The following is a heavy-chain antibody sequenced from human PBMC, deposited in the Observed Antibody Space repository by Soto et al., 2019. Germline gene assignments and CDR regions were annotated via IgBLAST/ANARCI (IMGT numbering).Heavy chain of an antibody. CDR2: ISYDGTNE. CDR3: VASVFSFDY. Sequence: HVQLVESGGGVVQPGRSLRLSCAASGFTFSTSAMHWVRQAPGKGLEWVAVISYDGTNEHYEDSVKGRFTVSRDNSRNTLSLQMNSLRPXXXAMYYCVASVFSFDYWGQGSLVTVSS. CDR1: GFTFSTSA. J-gene: IGHJ4*02. V-gene: IGHV3-30*01. D-gene: IGHD2-8*01.